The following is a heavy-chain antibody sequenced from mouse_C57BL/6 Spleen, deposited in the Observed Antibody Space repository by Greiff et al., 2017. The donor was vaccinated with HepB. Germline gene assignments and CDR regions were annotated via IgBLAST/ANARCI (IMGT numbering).Heavy chain of an antibody. CDR3: TRRRYSNPYWYFDV. CDR2: IDPETGGT. V-gene: IGHV1-15*01. D-gene: IGHD2-5*01. J-gene: IGHJ1*03. Sequence: QVQLQQSGAELVRPGASVTLSCKASGYTFTDYEMHWVKQTPVHGLEWIGAIDPETGGTAYNQKFKGKAILTADKSSSTAYMELRSLTSEDSAVYYCTRRRYSNPYWYFDVWGTGTTVTVSS. CDR1: GYTFTDYE.